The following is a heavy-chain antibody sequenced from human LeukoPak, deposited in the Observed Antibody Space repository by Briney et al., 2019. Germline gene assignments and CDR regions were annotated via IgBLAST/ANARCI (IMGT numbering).Heavy chain of an antibody. V-gene: IGHV1-69*04. CDR2: IIPILGIA. D-gene: IGHD2-21*02. Sequence: ASVKVSCKASGGTFSSYAISGVRQAPGQGLEWMGRIIPILGIANYAQNFQGRVTITADKSTSTAYMELSSLRSEDTAVYYCARAPYHIVVVTAILDYWGQGTLVTVSS. CDR3: ARAPYHIVVVTAILDY. CDR1: GGTFSSYA. J-gene: IGHJ4*02.